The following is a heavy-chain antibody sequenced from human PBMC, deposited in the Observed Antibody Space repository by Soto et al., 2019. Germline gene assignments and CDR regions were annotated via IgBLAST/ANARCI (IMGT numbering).Heavy chain of an antibody. Sequence: QVQLVESGGGVVQPGRSLRLSCAASGFTFNSYGMQWVRQAPGKGLEWVAVISYDGSNKYYADSVKGRLTISRDNSKNPPYMKMNSLSGEDTAVYYCAKDNGSDCDCIRVGDASVIWGQGTMVTVSS. CDR2: ISYDGSNK. D-gene: IGHD2-21*02. J-gene: IGHJ3*02. V-gene: IGHV3-30*18. CDR1: GFTFNSYG. CDR3: AKDNGSDCDCIRVGDASVI.